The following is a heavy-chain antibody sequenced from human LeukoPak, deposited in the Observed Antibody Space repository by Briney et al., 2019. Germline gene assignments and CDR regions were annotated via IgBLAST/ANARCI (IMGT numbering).Heavy chain of an antibody. CDR2: INPKSGGT. Sequence: PQASVKVSCKASGYSFTGYYLDWVRQAPGQGLEWMGWINPKSGGTNYAQKFPGRVTMTRDTSISTAYMELSRLRSDDTAVYYCARDILGDTAMVTGFDYWGQGTLVTVSS. J-gene: IGHJ4*02. CDR1: GYSFTGYY. V-gene: IGHV1-2*02. D-gene: IGHD5-18*01. CDR3: ARDILGDTAMVTGFDY.